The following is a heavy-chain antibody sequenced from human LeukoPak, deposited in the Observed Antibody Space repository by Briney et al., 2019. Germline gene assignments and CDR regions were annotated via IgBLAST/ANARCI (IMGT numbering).Heavy chain of an antibody. CDR3: ARLVRGVHIDY. D-gene: IGHD3-10*01. V-gene: IGHV4-39*01. Sequence: SETLSLTCTVSGGSISSSNYYWGWIRQPPGKGLEWIGSIYYSGSTYYNPSLKSRVTISVDTSKNQFSLKLSSVTAADTAVYYCARLVRGVHIDYWGQGTLVTVSS. CDR1: GGSISSSNYY. J-gene: IGHJ4*02. CDR2: IYYSGST.